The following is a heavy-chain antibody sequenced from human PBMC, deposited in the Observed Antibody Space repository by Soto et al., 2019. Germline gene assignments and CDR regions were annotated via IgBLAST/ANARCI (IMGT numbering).Heavy chain of an antibody. V-gene: IGHV4-34*01. D-gene: IGHD2-15*01. Sequence: QVQLQQWGAGLLKPSETLSLTCAVYGGSFSGYYWSWIRQPPGKGLEWIGEINHSGSTNYNPSLKSRVTISVDTSKNQFSLKLSSVTAADTAVCYCARGLLAYGFDPWGQGTLVTVSS. J-gene: IGHJ5*02. CDR1: GGSFSGYY. CDR2: INHSGST. CDR3: ARGLLAYGFDP.